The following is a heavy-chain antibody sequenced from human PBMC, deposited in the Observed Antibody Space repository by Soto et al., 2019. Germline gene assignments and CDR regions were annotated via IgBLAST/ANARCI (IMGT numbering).Heavy chain of an antibody. D-gene: IGHD5-12*01. CDR1: GLSFYNYA. CDR3: ANGGYTSPADAFDV. CDR2: ITGSGDTT. J-gene: IGHJ3*01. V-gene: IGHV3-23*01. Sequence: EVQLLEFGGGLVQPGGSLRLSCAASGLSFYNYAMSWVRQAPGKGLEWVSAITGSGDTTYYADSVKGRFTISRDNPKTTLYLKMTSLRAEDTAWYYCANGGYTSPADAFDVWGQGTMVAVSS.